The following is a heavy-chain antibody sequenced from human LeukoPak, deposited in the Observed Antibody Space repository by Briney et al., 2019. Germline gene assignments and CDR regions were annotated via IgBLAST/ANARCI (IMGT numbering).Heavy chain of an antibody. CDR2: ISGDGVT. CDR3: AKGPNFGSWRAVHY. Sequence: GGSLRLSCAASEFSFTTYDLSWVRQPLEKGLEWVSTISGDGVTFYADSVKGRFTISRDKSKNTLYLQMNSLRTDDTAIYYCAKGPNFGSWRAVHYWGQGSLVTVSS. J-gene: IGHJ4*02. CDR1: EFSFTTYD. D-gene: IGHD3-10*01. V-gene: IGHV3-23*01.